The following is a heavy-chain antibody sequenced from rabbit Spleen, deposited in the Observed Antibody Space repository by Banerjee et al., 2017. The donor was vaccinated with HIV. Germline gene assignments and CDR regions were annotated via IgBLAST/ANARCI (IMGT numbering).Heavy chain of an antibody. CDR2: IYAAKGST. V-gene: IGHV1S7*01. CDR3: ARDFDF. Sequence: QLTETGGGLVQPGGSLTLSCKASGIDFTRYYITWVRQAPGKGLEWIGIIYAAKGSTDYASWVNGRFTISSDNAQSTVDLKMTSLTAADTATYFCARDFDFWGQGTLVTVS. D-gene: IGHD2-1*01. J-gene: IGHJ3*01. CDR1: GIDFTRYY.